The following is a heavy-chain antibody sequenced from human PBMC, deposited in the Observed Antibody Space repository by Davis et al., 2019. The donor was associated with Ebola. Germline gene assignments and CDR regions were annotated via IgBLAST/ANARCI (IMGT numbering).Heavy chain of an antibody. V-gene: IGHV4-61*08. CDR1: GGSISSGDYF. D-gene: IGHD3-16*02. J-gene: IGHJ4*02. Sequence: MPSETLSLTCTVSGGSISSGDYFWSWIRQPPGKGLEWIGYIYYSGSTNYNPSLKSRVTISIDMSKNQFSLRLSSVTAADTAVYYCATGYIWGSYPEGSWGQGTLVTVSS. CDR2: IYYSGST. CDR3: ATGYIWGSYPEGS.